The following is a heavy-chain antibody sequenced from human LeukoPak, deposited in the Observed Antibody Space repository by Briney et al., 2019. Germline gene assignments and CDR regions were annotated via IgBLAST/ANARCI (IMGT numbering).Heavy chain of an antibody. Sequence: GSLRLSCAASGFTFSSYAMSWVRQAPGKGLEWVSSISSSSSYIYYADSVKGRFTISRDNSKNTLYLQMISLRAEDTAVYYCAKACGTLVSSGVYWGQGTLVTVSS. J-gene: IGHJ4*02. CDR1: GFTFSSYA. D-gene: IGHD6-6*01. CDR3: AKACGTLVSSGVY. CDR2: ISSSSSYI. V-gene: IGHV3-23*01.